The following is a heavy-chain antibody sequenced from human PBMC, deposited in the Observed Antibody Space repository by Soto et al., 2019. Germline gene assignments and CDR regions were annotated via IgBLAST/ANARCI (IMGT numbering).Heavy chain of an antibody. D-gene: IGHD4-17*01. J-gene: IGHJ6*02. CDR2: IYSSGDT. CDR1: GGSITNYY. CDR3: ARDYPYFTLTTTGGMDV. V-gene: IGHV4-59*01. Sequence: SETLSLTCAVSGGSITNYYWSWIRQPPGKGLEWLGYIYSSGDTNYNPSLKSRVTISVDRSKNQFSLRLTSVTAADTAVYYCARDYPYFTLTTTGGMDVWGQGTTVTVSS.